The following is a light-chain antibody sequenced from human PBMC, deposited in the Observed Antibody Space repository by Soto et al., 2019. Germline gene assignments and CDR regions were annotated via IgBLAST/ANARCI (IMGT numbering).Light chain of an antibody. V-gene: IGKV3-20*01. J-gene: IGKJ3*01. CDR3: HQYKTSPFT. CDR2: GAS. Sequence: DIVLTQSPGTLSLSPGERATLSCRASQSVSSNYLAWYQQKPGQAPRLLIYGASSRATGIPDRFSGSGSETDFTLTISRLEPEDFAVYYCHQYKTSPFTFGPGTKVDIK. CDR1: QSVSSNY.